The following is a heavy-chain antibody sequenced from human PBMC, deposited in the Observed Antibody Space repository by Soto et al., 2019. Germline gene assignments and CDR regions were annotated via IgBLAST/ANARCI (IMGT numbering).Heavy chain of an antibody. J-gene: IGHJ5*02. CDR1: GFTFSSYW. CDR3: VQSGTKNWLDP. Sequence: GGSLRLSCAASGFTFSSYWMSWVRQAPGKGLEWVANIKQDGGEKYYVDSVKGRFTISRDNAKNSLYLQMNSLRAEDTAVYYCVQSGTKNWLDPWGQGTLVTVSS. CDR2: IKQDGGEK. D-gene: IGHD1-1*01. V-gene: IGHV3-7*01.